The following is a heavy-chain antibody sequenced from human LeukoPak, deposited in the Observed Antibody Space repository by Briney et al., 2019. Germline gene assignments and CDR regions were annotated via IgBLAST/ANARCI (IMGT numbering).Heavy chain of an antibody. D-gene: IGHD6-13*01. CDR2: IYTSGST. V-gene: IGHV4-61*02. Sequence: SETLSLTCTVSGGSISSGSYYWSWIRQPAGKGLEWIGRIYTSGSTNYNPSLKSRVTISVDTSKNQFSLKLSSVTAADTAVYYCARDRAYSSSWYAKGNYHYMDVWGKGTTVTVSS. CDR1: GGSISSGSYY. CDR3: ARDRAYSSSWYAKGNYHYMDV. J-gene: IGHJ6*03.